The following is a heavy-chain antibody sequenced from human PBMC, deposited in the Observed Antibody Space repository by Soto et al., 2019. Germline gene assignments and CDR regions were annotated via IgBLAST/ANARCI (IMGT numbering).Heavy chain of an antibody. Sequence: LETLSLTCTVSGGSISSYYWSWIRQPAGKGLEWIGRIYTSGSTNYNPSLKSRVTMSVDTSKNQFSLKLSSVTAADTAVYYCARALDSRHYYYYYGMDVWGQGTTVTVSS. CDR2: IYTSGST. CDR3: ARALDSRHYYYYYGMDV. D-gene: IGHD3-9*01. J-gene: IGHJ6*02. V-gene: IGHV4-4*07. CDR1: GGSISSYY.